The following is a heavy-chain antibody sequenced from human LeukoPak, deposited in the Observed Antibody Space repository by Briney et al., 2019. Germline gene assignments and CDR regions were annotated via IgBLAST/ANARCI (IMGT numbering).Heavy chain of an antibody. V-gene: IGHV6-1*01. CDR1: GDSVSSINGA. Sequence: SQTLSLTCAISGDSVSSINGAWNWIRQSPSRGLEWLGRTYYRSEWYDDYAGSMKGRITISPDTSKNQFSLHLNSVTPEDTAVYYCARGVGTSGWYTFDYWGQGTLVTVSS. D-gene: IGHD6-19*01. CDR3: ARGVGTSGWYTFDY. J-gene: IGHJ4*02. CDR2: TYYRSEWYD.